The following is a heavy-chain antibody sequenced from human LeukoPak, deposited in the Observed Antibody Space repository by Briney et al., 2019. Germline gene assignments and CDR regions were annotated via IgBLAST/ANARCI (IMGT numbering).Heavy chain of an antibody. V-gene: IGHV1-2*02. Sequence: ASVKVSCKASGYTFTGYYMHWVRQAPGQGLEWMGWINPNSGGTNYAQKFQGRVTMTRDTSISTAYMELSRLRSDDTAVYYCAKDPHSYYGSGSYYNVDYYYMDVWGKGTTVTVSS. J-gene: IGHJ6*03. CDR3: AKDPHSYYGSGSYYNVDYYYMDV. CDR2: INPNSGGT. D-gene: IGHD3-10*01. CDR1: GYTFTGYY.